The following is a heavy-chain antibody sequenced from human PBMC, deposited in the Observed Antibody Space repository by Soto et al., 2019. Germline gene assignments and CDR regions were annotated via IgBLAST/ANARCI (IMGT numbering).Heavy chain of an antibody. V-gene: IGHV1-69*01. CDR3: ARDSVWTGATNWFDP. CDR1: GGTFSSYA. Sequence: QVQLVQSGAEVKKPGSSVKVSCKASGGTFSSYAISWVRQAPGQGLEWMGGIIPIFGTANYAQKFQGRVTITADEYTSTAYMELSSLRYADTAVYYCARDSVWTGATNWFDPWGQGTLVTVSS. J-gene: IGHJ5*02. CDR2: IIPIFGTA. D-gene: IGHD1-1*01.